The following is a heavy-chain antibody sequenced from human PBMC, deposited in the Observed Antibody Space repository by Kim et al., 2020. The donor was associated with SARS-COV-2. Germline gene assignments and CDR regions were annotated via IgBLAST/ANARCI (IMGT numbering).Heavy chain of an antibody. V-gene: IGHV1-69*13. CDR3: ATRAGGLRLGELSPPDAFDI. CDR1: GGTFSSYA. D-gene: IGHD3-16*02. CDR2: IIPIFGTA. J-gene: IGHJ3*02. Sequence: SVKVSCKASGGTFSSYAISWVRQAPGQGLEWMGGIIPIFGTANYAQKFQGRVTITADESTSTAYMELSSLRSEDTAVYYCATRAGGLRLGELSPPDAFDIWGQGTMVTVSS.